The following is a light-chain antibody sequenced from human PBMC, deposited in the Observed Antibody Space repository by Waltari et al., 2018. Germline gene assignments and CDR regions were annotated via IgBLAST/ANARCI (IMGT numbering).Light chain of an antibody. J-gene: IGLJ1*01. CDR1: NSNIGTNY. CDR3: GTWDSSLSAHV. V-gene: IGLV1-51*01. Sequence: QSVLTQPPSVSAAPGQKVTISCSGSNSNIGTNYVSWYQTLPGTAPKVLIYENNKRPSGIPDRFSASKSGTSTTLDITGLQAGDEADYHCGTWDSSLSAHVFGTGTRVTVL. CDR2: ENN.